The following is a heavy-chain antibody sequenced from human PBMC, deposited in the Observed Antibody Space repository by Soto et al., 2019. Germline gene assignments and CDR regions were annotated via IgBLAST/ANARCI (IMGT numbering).Heavy chain of an antibody. D-gene: IGHD3-10*01. CDR2: INPCGGSR. V-gene: IGHV1-46*01. J-gene: IGHJ5*02. CDR3: AGGTLWFWDFSQFVP. Sequence: QVHLVQSGAEVMKPGASVKVSCRAAGRAFSTTYIHWVRQAPGQGLEWMGIINPCGGSRSYSQTFPGRITMTGDTSIVYMELSSLTFEDPAVYYCAGGTLWFWDFSQFVPWGQGTLVNVSS. CDR1: GRAFSTTY.